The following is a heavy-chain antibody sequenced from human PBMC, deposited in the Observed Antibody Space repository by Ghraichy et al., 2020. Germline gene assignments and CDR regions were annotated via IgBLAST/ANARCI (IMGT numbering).Heavy chain of an antibody. V-gene: IGHV4-34*01. J-gene: IGHJ6*03. Sequence: SETLSLTCAVYGGSFSGYYWSWIRQPPGKGLEWIGEINHSGSTNYNPSLKSRVTISVDTSKNQFSLKLSSVTAADTAVYYCARGLKAKVGATPYYYYYYMDVWGKGTTVTVSS. CDR3: ARGLKAKVGATPYYYYYYMDV. CDR1: GGSFSGYY. D-gene: IGHD1-26*01. CDR2: INHSGST.